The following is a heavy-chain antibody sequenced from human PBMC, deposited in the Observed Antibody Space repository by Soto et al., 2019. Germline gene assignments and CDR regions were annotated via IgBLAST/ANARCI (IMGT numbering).Heavy chain of an antibody. CDR1: GFTFSDHY. CDR3: AIYSGSYSRGLDY. D-gene: IGHD1-26*01. J-gene: IGHJ4*02. CDR2: IRNKANSYNT. V-gene: IGHV3-72*01. Sequence: EVQLVESGGGLVQPGGSLRLSCAASGFTFSDHYMEWVRQAPGKGLEWVGRIRNKANSYNTGYAATVKGRFTNSRDDSRNSLYLQMSSLKTEDRAVLYCAIYSGSYSRGLDYWGQGTPVIVSS.